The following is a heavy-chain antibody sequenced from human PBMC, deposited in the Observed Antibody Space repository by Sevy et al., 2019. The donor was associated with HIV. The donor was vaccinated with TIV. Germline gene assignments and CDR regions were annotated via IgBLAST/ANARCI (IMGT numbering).Heavy chain of an antibody. CDR1: GFTFSTYG. CDR2: IWFDGSNE. CDR3: AGDLEFYDDGDYEPAFNPDD. Sequence: GGSLRLSCAASGFTFSTYGMHWVRQAPGKGLEWLAAIWFDGSNEYYADSVKGRFTISRDIAKNTLHLQMNSLRAEDTAVYYCAGDLEFYDDGDYEPAFNPDDWGRGTLVTVSS. V-gene: IGHV3-33*01. D-gene: IGHD4-17*01. J-gene: IGHJ4*01.